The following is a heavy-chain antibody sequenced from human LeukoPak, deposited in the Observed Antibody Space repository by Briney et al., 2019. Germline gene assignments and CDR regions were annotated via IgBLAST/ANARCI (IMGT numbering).Heavy chain of an antibody. D-gene: IGHD3-16*01. J-gene: IGHJ6*03. CDR1: GGSISSSNW. Sequence: PSETLSLTCAVSGGSISSSNWWSWVRQPPGKGLEWIGEIYHSGSTNYNPSLKSRVTISVDTSKKQFSLKLTSVTVADTAVYYCARETSQKGAHYMDVWGKGTTVTISS. CDR3: ARETSQKGAHYMDV. V-gene: IGHV4-4*02. CDR2: IYHSGST.